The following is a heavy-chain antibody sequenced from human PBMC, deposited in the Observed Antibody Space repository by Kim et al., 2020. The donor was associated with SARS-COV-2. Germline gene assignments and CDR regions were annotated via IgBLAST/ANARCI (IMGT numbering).Heavy chain of an antibody. V-gene: IGHV3-30*04. D-gene: IGHD2-15*01. Sequence: GGSLRLSCAASGFTFSSYAMHWVRQAPGKGLEWVAVISYDGSNKYYADSVKGRFTISRDNSKNTLYLQMNSLRAEDTAVYYCARDVGDSLAQPHWRYYYYYYGMDVWGPGTTVTVSS. CDR1: GFTFSSYA. CDR3: ARDVGDSLAQPHWRYYYYYYGMDV. J-gene: IGHJ6*02. CDR2: ISYDGSNK.